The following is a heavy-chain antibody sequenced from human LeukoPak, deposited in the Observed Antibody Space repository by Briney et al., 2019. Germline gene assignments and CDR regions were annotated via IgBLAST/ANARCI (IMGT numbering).Heavy chain of an antibody. CDR3: TTDYSGYDLHDY. CDR2: ISGSGGST. D-gene: IGHD5-12*01. CDR1: GFTFSSYA. J-gene: IGHJ4*02. V-gene: IGHV3-23*01. Sequence: QTGGSLRLSCAASGFTFSSYAMSWVRQAPGKGLEWVSAISGSGGSTYYADSVKGRFTISRDNSKNTLYLQMNSLKTEDTAVYYCTTDYSGYDLHDYWGQGTLVTVSS.